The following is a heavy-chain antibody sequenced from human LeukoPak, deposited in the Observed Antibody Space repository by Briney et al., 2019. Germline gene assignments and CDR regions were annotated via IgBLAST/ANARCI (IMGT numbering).Heavy chain of an antibody. Sequence: GGSLRLSCAASGFTFSSYAMSWVRQAPGKGLEWVSAISGSGGSTYYADSVKGRFTISRDNSKNTLYLQMNSLRAENTAVYYCAKVYDSSGGYYFDYWGQGTLVTVSS. CDR3: AKVYDSSGGYYFDY. CDR1: GFTFSSYA. V-gene: IGHV3-23*01. CDR2: ISGSGGST. J-gene: IGHJ4*02. D-gene: IGHD3-22*01.